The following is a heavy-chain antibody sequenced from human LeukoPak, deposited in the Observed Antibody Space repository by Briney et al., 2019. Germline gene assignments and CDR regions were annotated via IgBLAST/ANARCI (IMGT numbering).Heavy chain of an antibody. D-gene: IGHD3-10*01. CDR1: GGSFSGYY. CDR2: INHSRST. CDR3: AREGDYYGSGTLNWFDP. J-gene: IGHJ5*02. V-gene: IGHV4-34*01. Sequence: PSETLSLTCAVYGGSFSGYYWSWIRQPPGKGLEWIGEINHSRSTNYNPSLKSRVTISVDTSKNQFSLKLSSVTAADTAVYYCAREGDYYGSGTLNWFDPWGQGTLVTVSS.